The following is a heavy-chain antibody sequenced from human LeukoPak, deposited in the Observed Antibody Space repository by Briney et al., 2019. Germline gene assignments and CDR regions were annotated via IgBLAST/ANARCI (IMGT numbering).Heavy chain of an antibody. D-gene: IGHD2-8*02. Sequence: ASVKVSCKASGYTFTGYYMHWVRQAPGQGLEWMGWINPNSGGTNYAQKFQGRVTMTRDTSISTACMELSRLRSDDTAVYYCARDRPYWLVGFDYWGQGTLVTVSS. CDR2: INPNSGGT. CDR3: ARDRPYWLVGFDY. V-gene: IGHV1-2*02. J-gene: IGHJ4*02. CDR1: GYTFTGYY.